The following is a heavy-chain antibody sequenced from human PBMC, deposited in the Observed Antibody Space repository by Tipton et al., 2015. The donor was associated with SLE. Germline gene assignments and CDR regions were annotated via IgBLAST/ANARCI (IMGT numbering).Heavy chain of an antibody. CDR3: ARDGTPYYYYMDV. V-gene: IGHV4-38-2*02. CDR2: IYHSGST. CDR1: GYSISSGYY. J-gene: IGHJ6*03. Sequence: LRLSCAVSGYSISSGYYWGWIRQPPGKGLEWIGSIYHSGSTYYNPSLKSRVTISVDTSKNQFSLKLNSVTPEDTAVYYCARDGTPYYYYMDVWGKGTTVTVSS.